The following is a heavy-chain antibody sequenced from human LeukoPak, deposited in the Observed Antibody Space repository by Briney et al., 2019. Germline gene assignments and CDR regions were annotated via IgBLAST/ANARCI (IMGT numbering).Heavy chain of an antibody. CDR1: GGSISSGGYY. CDR3: ARVSQLINRRWYNWFDP. Sequence: SETLSLTCTVSGGSISSGGYYWSWIRQHPGKGLEWIGYIYYSGSTYYNPSLKSRVTISVDTSKDQFSLKLSSVTAADTAVYYCARVSQLINRRWYNWFDPWGQGALVTVSS. CDR2: IYYSGST. D-gene: IGHD2-2*01. V-gene: IGHV4-31*03. J-gene: IGHJ5*02.